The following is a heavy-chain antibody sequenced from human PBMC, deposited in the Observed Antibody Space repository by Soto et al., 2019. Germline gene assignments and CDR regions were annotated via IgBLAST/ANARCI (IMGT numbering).Heavy chain of an antibody. CDR3: AKSLSRGIIMRGTLCWFDY. CDR1: GFTFSSYG. CDR2: ISGSGSST. V-gene: IGHV3-23*01. Sequence: GGSLRLSCAASGFTFSSYGRHWVRQAQGKGLEWVAAISGSGSSTYYADSVKGRSTISRDNSKNTLYLQMNSLRAEDTAVYYCAKSLSRGIIMRGTLCWFDYWGQGTLVTVSS. D-gene: IGHD3-10*01. J-gene: IGHJ4*02.